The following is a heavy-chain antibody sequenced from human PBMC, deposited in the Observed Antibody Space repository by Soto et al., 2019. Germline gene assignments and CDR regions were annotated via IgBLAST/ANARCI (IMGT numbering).Heavy chain of an antibody. CDR1: GFTFSSYA. V-gene: IGHV3-23*01. CDR3: AVDTGGNRYCSSTSCYTYFDY. D-gene: IGHD2-2*02. J-gene: IGHJ4*02. CDR2: ISGSGGST. Sequence: GGSLRLSCAASGFTFSSYAMSWVRQAPGKGLEWVSAISGSGGSTYYADSVKGRFTISRDNSKNTLYLQMNSLRAEDTAVYYCAVDTGGNRYCSSTSCYTYFDYWGQGTLVTVSS.